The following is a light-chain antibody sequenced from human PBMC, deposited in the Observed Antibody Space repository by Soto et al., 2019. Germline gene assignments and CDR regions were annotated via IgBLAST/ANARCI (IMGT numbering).Light chain of an antibody. CDR3: QQYGTSPTT. Sequence: IGLTQSPGTLSLSPGERATLSCRASQSVTSSYLAWYQQKPGQAPRFLMYGASSRATGIPDRFSGRGSGTDFTLTISRLEPEDFAVYYCQQYGTSPTTFGQGTKVDI. CDR2: GAS. J-gene: IGKJ1*01. CDR1: QSVTSSY. V-gene: IGKV3-20*01.